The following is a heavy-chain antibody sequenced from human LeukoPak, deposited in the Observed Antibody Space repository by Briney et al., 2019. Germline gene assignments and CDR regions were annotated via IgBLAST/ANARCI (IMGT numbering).Heavy chain of an antibody. CDR1: GFSLSTSGVG. CDR3: ASTNNDYGDYYFDY. J-gene: IGHJ4*02. Sequence: VSGPTLVNPTQTLTLTCTFSGFSLSTSGVGVGWIRQPPGKALEWIGSIYYSGSTYYNPSLKSRVTISVDTSKNQFSLKLSSVTAADTAVYYCASTNNDYGDYYFDYWGQGTLVTVSS. D-gene: IGHD4-17*01. V-gene: IGHV4-39*01. CDR2: IYYSGST.